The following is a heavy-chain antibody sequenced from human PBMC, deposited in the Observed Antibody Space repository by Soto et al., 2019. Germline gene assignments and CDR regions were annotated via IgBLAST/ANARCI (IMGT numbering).Heavy chain of an antibody. D-gene: IGHD1-26*01. CDR2: IYFDGITT. Sequence: PGGSLRLSCTASGFTFNTHWMHWVRQAPGKGLVWVSRIYFDGITTNYADSVKGRLTVSRDNAKNTVYLHVNTLRDEDTAVYYCPRGGAMGVDYWGQGTLVTVSS. CDR1: GFTFNTHW. V-gene: IGHV3-74*01. CDR3: PRGGAMGVDY. J-gene: IGHJ4*02.